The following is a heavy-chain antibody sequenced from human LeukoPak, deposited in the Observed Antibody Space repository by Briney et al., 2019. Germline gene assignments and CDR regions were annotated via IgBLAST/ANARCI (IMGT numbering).Heavy chain of an antibody. CDR3: ARDYFDSNGYYYYFNQ. J-gene: IGHJ4*02. CDR1: GGTFSSFS. Sequence: ASVKVSCKASGGTFSSFSINWVRQAPGQGLEWMGGILLNFNTTNYAQKFQGRVTITADETTSTVFMELSSLRSEDTAVYYCARDYFDSNGYYYYFNQWGQGTQVTVSS. V-gene: IGHV1-69*13. CDR2: ILLNFNTT. D-gene: IGHD3-22*01.